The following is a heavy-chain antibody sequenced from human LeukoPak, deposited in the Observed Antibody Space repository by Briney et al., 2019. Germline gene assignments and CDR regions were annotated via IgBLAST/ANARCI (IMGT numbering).Heavy chain of an antibody. J-gene: IGHJ4*02. D-gene: IGHD5-24*01. V-gene: IGHV4-30-2*01. Sequence: SQTLSLTCAVSGGSISSGGYSWSWIRQPPGKGLEWIGYIYHSGSTYYNPSLKSRVTISVDRSKNQSSLKLSSVTAADTAVYYCARGRMAQGVHFDYWGQGTLVTVSS. CDR3: ARGRMAQGVHFDY. CDR1: GGSISSGGYS. CDR2: IYHSGST.